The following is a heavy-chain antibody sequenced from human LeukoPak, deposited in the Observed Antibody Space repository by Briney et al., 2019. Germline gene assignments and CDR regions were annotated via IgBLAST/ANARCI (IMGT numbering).Heavy chain of an antibody. V-gene: IGHV1-8*01. CDR1: GYTFSSYD. CDR2: MDPNSGNT. J-gene: IGHJ4*02. D-gene: IGHD2-2*01. CDR3: ARAIRNQLLSDY. Sequence: APVKVSCNTSGYTFSSYDVIWVRLGPGQGLEWMGWMDPNSGNTGYAQKFQGRVTMTGDTSISTAYMELSSLISDDTAVYYCARAIRNQLLSDYWGQGTLVTVSS.